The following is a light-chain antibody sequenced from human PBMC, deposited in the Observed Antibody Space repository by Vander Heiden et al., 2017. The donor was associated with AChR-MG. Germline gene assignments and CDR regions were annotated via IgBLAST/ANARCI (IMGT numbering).Light chain of an antibody. J-gene: IGLJ1*01. CDR1: SSDVGGYNY. CDR3: SSYTSSSTYV. CDR2: DVS. Sequence: QSALTQPASGSGSPGQSITISCTGTSSDVGGYNYVSWYQQYPGKAPKLMIYDVSNRPSGVSNRFSGSKSGNTASLTISGLQAEDEADYYCSSYTSSSTYVFGTGTKVTVL. V-gene: IGLV2-14*01.